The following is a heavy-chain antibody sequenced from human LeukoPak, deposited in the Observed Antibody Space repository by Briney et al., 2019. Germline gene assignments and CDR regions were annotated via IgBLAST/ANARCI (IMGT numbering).Heavy chain of an antibody. J-gene: IGHJ6*02. CDR1: GFTFSSYS. CDR2: ISDDSKYI. Sequence: GGSLRLSCAASGFTFSSYSMNWVRQAPGKGLEWVSSISDDSKYIYYADSVKGRFSISRDNAKRSLYLQMNSLRAEDTAVYYCARDGPVVVPAAIGVGMDVWGQGTTVTVSS. CDR3: ARDGPVVVPAAIGVGMDV. V-gene: IGHV3-21*01. D-gene: IGHD2-2*01.